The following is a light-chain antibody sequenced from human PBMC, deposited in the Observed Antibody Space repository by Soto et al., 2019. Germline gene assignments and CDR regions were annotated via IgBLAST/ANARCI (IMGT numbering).Light chain of an antibody. CDR3: QSYDSSLSGFYV. V-gene: IGLV1-40*01. Sequence: QSVLTQPPSMSGPPGQRVTISCTGSSSNIGAGYNVHWYQQLPGTAPKLLIYGNNNRPSGVPDRFSGSKSGTSASLAITGLQAEDEADYYCQSYDSSLSGFYVFGTGTKLTVL. CDR2: GNN. CDR1: SSNIGAGYN. J-gene: IGLJ1*01.